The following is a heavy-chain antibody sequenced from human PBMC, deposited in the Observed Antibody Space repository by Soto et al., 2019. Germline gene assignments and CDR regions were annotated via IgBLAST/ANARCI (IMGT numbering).Heavy chain of an antibody. V-gene: IGHV3-11*01. CDR2: ISSSGSTI. J-gene: IGHJ6*02. CDR1: GFTFSDYY. Sequence: SLRLSCAASGFTFSDYYMSWIRQAPGKGLEWVSYISSSGSTIYYADSVKGRFTISRDNAKNSLYLQMNSLRAEDTAVYYCARKPGPNYYYYYGMDVWGQGTTVTVSS. CDR3: ARKPGPNYYYYYGMDV.